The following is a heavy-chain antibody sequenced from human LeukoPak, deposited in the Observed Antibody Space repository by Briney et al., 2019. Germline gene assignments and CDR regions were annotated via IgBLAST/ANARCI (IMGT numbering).Heavy chain of an antibody. V-gene: IGHV1-69*04. CDR3: AGPKTQALEMATIT. CDR1: GGTFSSYA. Sequence: ASVKVSCKASGGTFSSYAISWVRQAPGQGLEWMGRIIPILGIANYAQKFQGRVTIAADKSTSTAYMELSSLRSEDTAVYYCAGPKTQALEMATITWGQGTLVTVSS. J-gene: IGHJ5*02. CDR2: IIPILGIA. D-gene: IGHD5-24*01.